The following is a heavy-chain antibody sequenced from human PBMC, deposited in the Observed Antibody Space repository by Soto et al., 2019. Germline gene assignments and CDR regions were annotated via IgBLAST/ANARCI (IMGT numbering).Heavy chain of an antibody. V-gene: IGHV1-69*01. D-gene: IGHD6-6*01. CDR3: ARAMAARRGRLYYYYGMDV. Sequence: QVQLVQSGAEVKKPGSSVKVSCKASGGTFSSYAISWVRQAPGQGLEWMGGIIPIFGTANYAQKFQGRVTSTADESTSTAYMELSSLRSEDTAVYYCARAMAARRGRLYYYYGMDVWGQGTTVTVSS. CDR2: IIPIFGTA. CDR1: GGTFSSYA. J-gene: IGHJ6*02.